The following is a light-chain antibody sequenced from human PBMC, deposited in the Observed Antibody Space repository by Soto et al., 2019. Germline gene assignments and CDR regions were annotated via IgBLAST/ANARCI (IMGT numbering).Light chain of an antibody. CDR3: HQYGTSPMFA. V-gene: IGKV3-20*01. CDR2: GAS. Sequence: EIVLTQSPDTLSLSPGERATLSCRASQSVKSNYLAWYQQRPGQAPSLLIYGASRRATGVPDRFSGSGSGTDFSLTISRLEPVDFAVYYCHQYGTSPMFAFGPGTKVDF. J-gene: IGKJ3*01. CDR1: QSVKSNY.